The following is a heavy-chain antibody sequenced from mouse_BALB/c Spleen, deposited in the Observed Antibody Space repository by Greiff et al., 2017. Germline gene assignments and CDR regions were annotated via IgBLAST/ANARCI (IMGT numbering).Heavy chain of an antibody. CDR2: INPSTGYT. J-gene: IGHJ4*01. Sequence: VQLVESGAELAKPGASVKMSCKASGYTFTSYWMHWVKQRPGQGLEWIGYINPSTGYTEYNQKFKDKATLTADKSSSTAYMQLSSLTSEDSAVYYCASYGSYRFYAMDYWGQGTSVTVSS. V-gene: IGHV1-7*01. D-gene: IGHD2-1*01. CDR3: ASYGSYRFYAMDY. CDR1: GYTFTSYW.